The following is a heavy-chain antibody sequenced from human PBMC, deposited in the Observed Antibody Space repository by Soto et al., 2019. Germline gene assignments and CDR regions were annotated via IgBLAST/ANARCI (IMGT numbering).Heavy chain of an antibody. J-gene: IGHJ4*02. CDR3: ARLDGSGSYYSPYFDY. Sequence: SETLSLTCAVSGGSISSKNLWTWVRRPPGKGLEWIGEMYHTGGTNYNPSLKSRVTISVDKSKNQFSLKLSSVTAADTAVYYCARLDGSGSYYSPYFDYWGQGTLVTVSS. D-gene: IGHD3-10*01. CDR1: GGSISSKNL. V-gene: IGHV4-4*02. CDR2: MYHTGGT.